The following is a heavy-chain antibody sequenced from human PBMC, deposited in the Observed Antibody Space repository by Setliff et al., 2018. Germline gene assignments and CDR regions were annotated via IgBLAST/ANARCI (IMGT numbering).Heavy chain of an antibody. V-gene: IGHV1-18*01. J-gene: IGHJ4*02. CDR3: ARGAAAGYYFDY. CDR2: ISAYNGNT. D-gene: IGHD6-13*01. Sequence: GASVKVSCKPSGYTFTDYYIHWVRQAPGQGLEWMGWISAYNGNTNYAQKLQGRVTMTTDTSTSTAYMELRSLRSDDTAVYYCARGAAAGYYFDYWGQGTLVTVSS. CDR1: GYTFTDYY.